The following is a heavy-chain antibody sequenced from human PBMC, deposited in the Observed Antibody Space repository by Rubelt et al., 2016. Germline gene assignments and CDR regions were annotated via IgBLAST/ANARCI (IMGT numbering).Heavy chain of an antibody. CDR2: ISSSSSTI. J-gene: IGHJ4*02. D-gene: IGHD3-10*01. V-gene: IGHV3-48*01. Sequence: ISSSSSTIYYADSVKGRFTISRDNAKNSLYLQMNSLRAEDTAVYYWARSGGWFGADYWGQGTLLTVSS. CDR3: ARSGGWFGADY.